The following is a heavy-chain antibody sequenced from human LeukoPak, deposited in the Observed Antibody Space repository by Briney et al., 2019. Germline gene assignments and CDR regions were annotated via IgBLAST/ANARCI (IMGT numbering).Heavy chain of an antibody. CDR2: IDPSDSYT. CDR3: ARLIESTSGYYYYGMDV. J-gene: IGHJ6*04. V-gene: IGHV5-10-1*01. CDR1: GYSFTGYW. D-gene: IGHD3-16*02. Sequence: GESLKISCKGSGYSFTGYWISWVRQMPGKGLEWMGRIDPSDSYTNYSPSFQGHVTISADKSISTAYLQWSSLKASDTAMYYCARLIESTSGYYYYGMDVWGKGTTVTVSS.